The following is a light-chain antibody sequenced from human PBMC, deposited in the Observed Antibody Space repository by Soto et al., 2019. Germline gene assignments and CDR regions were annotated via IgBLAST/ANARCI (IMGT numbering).Light chain of an antibody. J-gene: IGLJ1*01. CDR2: EGN. CDR1: SRDIGGYNL. Sequence: LTRPSSESHSPGQSITISCTGTSRDIGGYNLVSWYQQQPGRAPKLMIYEGNKRPSRVSNRFSASKSGNTAALKISGLQDEDEADYYCCSYAGFSSVVFGSGTKVTVL. CDR3: CSYAGFSSVV. V-gene: IGLV2-23*03.